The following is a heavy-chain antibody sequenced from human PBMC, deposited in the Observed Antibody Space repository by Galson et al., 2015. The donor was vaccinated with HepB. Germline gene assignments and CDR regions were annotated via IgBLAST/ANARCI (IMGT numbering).Heavy chain of an antibody. CDR2: FDPEDGET. D-gene: IGHD5-18*01. V-gene: IGHV1-24*01. J-gene: IGHJ2*01. CDR3: AADGDTDYYWYFDL. CDR1: GYTLTELS. Sequence: SVKVSCKVSGYTLTELSMHWVRQAPGKGLEWMGGFDPEDGETIYAQKFQGRVTMTEDTSTDTAYMELSSLRSEDTAVYYCAADGDTDYYWYFDLWGRGTLVTVSS.